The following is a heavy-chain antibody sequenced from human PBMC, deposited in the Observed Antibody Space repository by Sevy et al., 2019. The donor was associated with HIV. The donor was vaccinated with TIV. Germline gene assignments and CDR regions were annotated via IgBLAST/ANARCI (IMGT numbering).Heavy chain of an antibody. V-gene: IGHV3-74*01. CDR3: ARFGQWLVRGGYYYYGMDV. D-gene: IGHD6-19*01. Sequence: GGSLRLSCAASGFTFSSYWMRWVRQAPGKGLVWVSRINSDGSSTSYADSVKGRFTISRDNAKNTLYLQMNSLRAEDTAVYYCARFGQWLVRGGYYYYGMDVWGQGTTVTVSS. CDR1: GFTFSSYW. J-gene: IGHJ6*02. CDR2: INSDGSST.